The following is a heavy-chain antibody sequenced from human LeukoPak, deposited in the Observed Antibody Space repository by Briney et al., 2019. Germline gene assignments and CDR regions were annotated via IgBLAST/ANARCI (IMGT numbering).Heavy chain of an antibody. CDR1: GYTFTGYY. J-gene: IGHJ4*02. D-gene: IGHD2-15*01. CDR3: ARDEVAGVYYFDY. V-gene: IGHV1-2*02. CDR2: INPNSGGT. Sequence: ASVKVSCKASGYTFTGYYMHWVRQAPGQGLEWMGWINPNSGGTNYAQKFQGRVIMTGDTSTATVYMELSSLRSEDTALYYCARDEVAGVYYFDYWGQGTLVTVSS.